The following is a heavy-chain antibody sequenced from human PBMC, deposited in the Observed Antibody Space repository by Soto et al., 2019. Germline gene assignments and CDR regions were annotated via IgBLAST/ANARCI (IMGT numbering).Heavy chain of an antibody. Sequence: PGGSLRLSCAASGFSINNYAVSWVRQAPGKGLEWVSTFSAGGRAYYADSVRGRFSVARDRSQNTVDLQISVLRPEDSAVYYCARDLIGGAFDIWGQGTMVTVSS. D-gene: IGHD3-16*02. J-gene: IGHJ3*02. CDR2: FSAGGRA. V-gene: IGHV3-23*01. CDR3: ARDLIGGAFDI. CDR1: GFSINNYA.